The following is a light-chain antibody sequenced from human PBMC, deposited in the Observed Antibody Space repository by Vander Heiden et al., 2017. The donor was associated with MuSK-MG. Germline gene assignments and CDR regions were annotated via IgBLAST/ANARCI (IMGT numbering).Light chain of an antibody. CDR1: QGISNY. V-gene: IGKV1-8*01. CDR2: AAS. J-gene: IGKJ4*01. Sequence: ALRMTPPPSSFSASTGHRVTIHWRGSQGISNYLAWYQQKPAKAPKLLIYAASTLQSGVPSRFSGSGSGTDCTLTISCLQSEDFATYYCQQYYSYPLTFGGGTKVEIK. CDR3: QQYYSYPLT.